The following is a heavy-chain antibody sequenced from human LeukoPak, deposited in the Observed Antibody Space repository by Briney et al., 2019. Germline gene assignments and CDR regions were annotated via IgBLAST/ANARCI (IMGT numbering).Heavy chain of an antibody. J-gene: IGHJ6*02. CDR2: INHSGST. Sequence: PSETLSLTCAVYGGSFSGYYWSWIRQPPGKGLEWIGEINHSGSTNYNPSLKSRVTISVDTSKNQFSLKLSSVTAADTAVYYCARVVPAAMMSGFGMDVWGQGTTVTVSS. D-gene: IGHD2-2*01. V-gene: IGHV4-34*01. CDR3: ARVVPAAMMSGFGMDV. CDR1: GGSFSGYY.